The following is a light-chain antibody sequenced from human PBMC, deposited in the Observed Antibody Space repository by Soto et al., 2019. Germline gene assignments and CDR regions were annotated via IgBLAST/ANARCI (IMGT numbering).Light chain of an antibody. V-gene: IGKV3-20*01. CDR1: KNVNPNN. CDR2: GVS. Sequence: EIVLTQSQATRFLFPGKKPTLSSRAGKNVNPNNLAWYKSKPGQAPRIIIFGVSGRATGIPDRFSVSGSGTDFTLTISRLEPEDFAVYYCQQYGSLSWTFGQGTRVDIK. J-gene: IGKJ1*01. CDR3: QQYGSLSWT.